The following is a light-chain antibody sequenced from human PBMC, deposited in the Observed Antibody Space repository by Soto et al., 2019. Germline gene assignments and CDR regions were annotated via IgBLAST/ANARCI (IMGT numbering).Light chain of an antibody. CDR2: EVN. J-gene: IGLJ2*01. V-gene: IGLV2-8*01. CDR3: SSYAGSNILI. CDR1: SSDVGGYNY. Sequence: QSVLTQPPSASGSPGQSITISCTGTSSDVGGYNYVSWYQQHPGRAPKLLIHEVNKRPSGVPDRFSGSKSGNTASLTVTGLQAEDEADYYCSSYAGSNILIFGEGTKLTVL.